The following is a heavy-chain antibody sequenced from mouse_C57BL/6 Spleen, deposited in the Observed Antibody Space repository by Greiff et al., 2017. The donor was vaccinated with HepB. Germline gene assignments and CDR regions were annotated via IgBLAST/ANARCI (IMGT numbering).Heavy chain of an antibody. V-gene: IGHV1-76*01. CDR3: ARWSSNWYWYFDV. CDR2: IYPGSGNT. D-gene: IGHD4-1*01. CDR1: GYTFTDYY. J-gene: IGHJ1*03. Sequence: QVQLQQSGAELVRPGASVKLSCKASGYTFTDYYINWVKQRPGQGLEWIARIYPGSGNTYFNEKFKGQATLTAEKSSSTAYMQLSSLTSEDSAVYFCARWSSNWYWYFDVWGTGTTVTVSS.